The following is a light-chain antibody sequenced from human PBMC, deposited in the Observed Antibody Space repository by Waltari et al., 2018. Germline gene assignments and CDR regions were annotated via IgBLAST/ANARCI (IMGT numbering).Light chain of an antibody. CDR3: QQYDKWLRYS. Sequence: IVMTQSPATLSVSPWERAPPPCRASQSISTNLAWFQGKPGQAPRLLIYGASTRATGVPARFSGSGSGTYFTLVISSLQSEDFAVYYCQQYDKWLRYSFGQGTKLEIK. J-gene: IGKJ2*01. CDR1: QSISTN. V-gene: IGKV3-15*01. CDR2: GAS.